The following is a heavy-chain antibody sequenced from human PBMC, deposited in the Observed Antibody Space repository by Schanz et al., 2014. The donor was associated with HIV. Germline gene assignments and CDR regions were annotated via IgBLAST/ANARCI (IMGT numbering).Heavy chain of an antibody. Sequence: QVQLVQSGAEVKKPGASVKVSCKASGYTFTNYDINWVRQATGQGLEWMGWMNPNSGNTGYAQKFQGRVSMTRNTSINPAYLELSGLTSDDTAVYYCARAVLRRIAVTFTLYYFDNWGQGSLVIVSS. D-gene: IGHD2-21*02. CDR1: GYTFTNYD. CDR2: MNPNSGNT. V-gene: IGHV1-8*01. J-gene: IGHJ4*02. CDR3: ARAVLRRIAVTFTLYYFDN.